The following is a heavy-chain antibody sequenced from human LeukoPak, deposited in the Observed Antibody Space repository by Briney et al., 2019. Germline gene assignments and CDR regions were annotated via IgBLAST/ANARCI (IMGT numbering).Heavy chain of an antibody. V-gene: IGHV1-2*06. CDR2: INPNSGGT. Sequence: GASVKVSCKASGYTFTSYGISWVRQAPGQGLEWMGRINPNSGGTNYAQKFQGRVTMTRDTSISTAYMELSRLRSDDTAVYYCAREGEWLSYYFDYWGQGTLVTVSS. CDR3: AREGEWLSYYFDY. CDR1: GYTFTSYG. D-gene: IGHD3-3*01. J-gene: IGHJ4*02.